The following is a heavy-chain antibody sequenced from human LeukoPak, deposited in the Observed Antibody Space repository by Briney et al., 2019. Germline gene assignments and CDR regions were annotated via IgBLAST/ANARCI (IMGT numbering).Heavy chain of an antibody. CDR2: LSSSGGAT. J-gene: IGHJ6*03. D-gene: IGHD6-6*01. Sequence: GGSLTLSCAASGFTFSTYAMSWVRQAPGKGLEWVSTLSSSGGATYYADSVMGRFTISRDNSKSTLYLQINSLRAEDSAIYYCANSPPLTSSSGYVYFYMDVSGEGTPVTVYS. CDR1: GFTFSTYA. CDR3: ANSPPLTSSSGYVYFYMDV. V-gene: IGHV3-23*01.